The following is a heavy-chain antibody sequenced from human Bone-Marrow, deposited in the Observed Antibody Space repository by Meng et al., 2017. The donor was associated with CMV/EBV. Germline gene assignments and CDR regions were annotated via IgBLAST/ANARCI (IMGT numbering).Heavy chain of an antibody. CDR2: MYYSGST. J-gene: IGHJ4*02. Sequence: SGPTLVKPTETLTLTCTVSGFSLSNSRMGVSWIRQPPGKGLEFIGFMYYSGSTNYNPSLKSRVTISVDTSKNQFSLTLNSVTAADTAVYYCARRYGELWGQGTLVTVSS. CDR3: ARRYGEL. V-gene: IGHV4-61*01. D-gene: IGHD1-26*01. CDR1: GFSLSNSRMG.